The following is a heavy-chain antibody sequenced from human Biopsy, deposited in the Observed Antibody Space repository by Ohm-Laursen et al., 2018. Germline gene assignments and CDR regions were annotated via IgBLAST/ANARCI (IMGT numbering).Heavy chain of an antibody. CDR1: DGSISSDY. J-gene: IGHJ4*02. CDR2: IYYSGST. D-gene: IGHD6-13*01. V-gene: IGHV4-59*08. Sequence: SETLSLTCTVSDGSISSDYWSWIRQTPGKGLEWIGYIYYSGSTNYNPSLKSRVTISVDTSKNQFSLRLNSVTAADTAVYYCARVGRAAPFDSWGQGTLVTVSS. CDR3: ARVGRAAPFDS.